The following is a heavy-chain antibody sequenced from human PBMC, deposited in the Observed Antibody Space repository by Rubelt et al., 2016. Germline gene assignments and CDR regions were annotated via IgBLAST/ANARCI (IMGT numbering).Heavy chain of an antibody. Sequence: QVQLQESGPGLVKPSETLSLTCSVSGGSISGYYWSWIRPPPGKGLEWMGYIYYSGSTNYNPSLQSRVTITVDTSKNQFSLKRRSVTAADTAVYYCARGGDFHDSIDAFDSWGQGTVVTVSS. CDR1: GGSISGYY. J-gene: IGHJ3*02. CDR3: ARGGDFHDSIDAFDS. D-gene: IGHD2-21*01. V-gene: IGHV4-59*01. CDR2: IYYSGST.